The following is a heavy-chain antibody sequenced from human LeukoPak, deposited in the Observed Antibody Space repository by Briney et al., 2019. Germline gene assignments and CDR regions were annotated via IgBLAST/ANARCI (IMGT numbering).Heavy chain of an antibody. CDR1: GGSISSSSYY. J-gene: IGHJ4*02. CDR3: ARDREMATTD. Sequence: SETLSLTCTVSGGSISSSSYYWGWIRQPPGKGLEWIGSIYYSGSTYYNPSLKSRVTISVDTSKNQFSLKLSSVTAADTAVYYCARDREMATTDWGQGTLVTVSS. CDR2: IYYSGST. V-gene: IGHV4-39*07. D-gene: IGHD5-24*01.